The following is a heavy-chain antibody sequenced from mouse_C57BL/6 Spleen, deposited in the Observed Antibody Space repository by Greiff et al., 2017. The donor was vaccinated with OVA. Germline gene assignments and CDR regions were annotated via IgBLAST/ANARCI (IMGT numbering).Heavy chain of an antibody. D-gene: IGHD2-3*01. Sequence: EVMLVESEGGLVQPGSSMKLSCTASGFTFSDYYMAWVRQVPEKGLEWVANINYDGSSTYYLDSLKSRFIISRDNAKNILYLQMSSLKSEDTATYYCARDYDGTRGAMDYWGQGTSVTVSS. CDR3: ARDYDGTRGAMDY. CDR1: GFTFSDYY. V-gene: IGHV5-16*01. J-gene: IGHJ4*01. CDR2: INYDGSST.